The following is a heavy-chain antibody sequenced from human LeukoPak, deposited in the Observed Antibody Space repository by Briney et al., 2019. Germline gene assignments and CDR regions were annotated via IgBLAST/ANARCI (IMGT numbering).Heavy chain of an antibody. CDR1: GYTFTSYG. V-gene: IGHV1-18*04. J-gene: IGHJ4*02. CDR2: ISAYNGNT. CDR3: ARGTLELRYFDGLPDY. D-gene: IGHD3-9*01. Sequence: GASVKVSCKASGYTFTSYGISWVRQDPGQGLEWMGWISAYNGNTNYAQKLQGRVTMTTDTSTSTAYMELRSLRSDATAVYYCARGTLELRYFDGLPDYWGQGTLVTVSS.